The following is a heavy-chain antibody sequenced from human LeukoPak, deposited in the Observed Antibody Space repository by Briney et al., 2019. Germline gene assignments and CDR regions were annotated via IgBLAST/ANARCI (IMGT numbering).Heavy chain of an antibody. D-gene: IGHD3-22*01. V-gene: IGHV3-30*18. CDR1: GFTFSSYG. CDR3: AKDGGDTAMIVVVIDY. J-gene: IGHJ4*02. Sequence: QPGRSLRLSCAASGFTFSSYGMHWVRQAPGKGLEWVAVISYDGSNKYYADSVKGRFTISRDNSKNTLYLQMNSLRAEDTAVYYCAKDGGDTAMIVVVIDYWGQGTLVTVSS. CDR2: ISYDGSNK.